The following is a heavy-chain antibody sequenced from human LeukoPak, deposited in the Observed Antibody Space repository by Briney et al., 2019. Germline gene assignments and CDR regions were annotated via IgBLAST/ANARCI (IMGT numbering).Heavy chain of an antibody. CDR2: IYYSGST. V-gene: IGHV4-59*01. J-gene: IGHJ5*02. D-gene: IGHD6-19*01. Sequence: PSETLSLTCTVSGGSISSYYWSWIRQPPGKGLEWIGYIYYSGSTNYNPSLKSRVTISVDTSKNQFSLKLSSVTAADTAVYYCAREYSSGWYGGPNWFDPWGQGTLVTVSS. CDR3: AREYSSGWYGGPNWFDP. CDR1: GGSISSYY.